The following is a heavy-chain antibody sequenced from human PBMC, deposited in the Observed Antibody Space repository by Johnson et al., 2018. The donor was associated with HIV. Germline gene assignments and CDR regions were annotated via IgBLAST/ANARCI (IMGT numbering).Heavy chain of an antibody. V-gene: IGHV3-30*19. D-gene: IGHD1-26*01. CDR1: GFTFSSYW. Sequence: QVQLVESGGGLVQPGGSLRLSCAASGFTFSSYWMSWVRQAPGKGLERVAVISYAGTSKYYADSVKGPFTISRDNSKNTLDLQMNRRRAQDTAVYYCARDWEGYAFDIWGQGTMVTVSS. CDR2: ISYAGTSK. J-gene: IGHJ3*02. CDR3: ARDWEGYAFDI.